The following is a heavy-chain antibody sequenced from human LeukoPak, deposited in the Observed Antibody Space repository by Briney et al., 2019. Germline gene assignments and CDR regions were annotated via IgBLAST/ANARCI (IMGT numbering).Heavy chain of an antibody. J-gene: IGHJ4*02. CDR1: GFTFSSYA. Sequence: GGSLRLSCAASGFTFSSYAMSWVRQAPGKGLEWVSAISGSGGSTYDADSVKGRFTISRDNSKNTLYLQMNSLRAEDTAVYYCAKDGLDILTGYYGVDYWGQGTLVTVSS. CDR3: AKDGLDILTGYYGVDY. V-gene: IGHV3-23*01. CDR2: ISGSGGST. D-gene: IGHD3-9*01.